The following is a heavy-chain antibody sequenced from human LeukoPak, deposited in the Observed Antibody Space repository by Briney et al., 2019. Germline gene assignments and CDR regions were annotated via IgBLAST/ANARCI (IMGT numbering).Heavy chain of an antibody. D-gene: IGHD3-22*01. V-gene: IGHV3-15*05. J-gene: IGHJ4*02. Sequence: GGSLRLSCAASGFSFNNAWMSWVRQAPGKGLEWVGRIKSKTDGGTTDYAAPVKGRFTTSRDDSKTTLYLQMNNLKSDDTAVYYCTARRDYYDRGGYDYWGQGTLVTVSS. CDR1: GFSFNNAW. CDR3: TARRDYYDRGGYDY. CDR2: IKSKTDGGTT.